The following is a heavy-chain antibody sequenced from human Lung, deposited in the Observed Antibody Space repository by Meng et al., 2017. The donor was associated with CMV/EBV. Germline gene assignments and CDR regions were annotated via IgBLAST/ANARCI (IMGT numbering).Heavy chain of an antibody. D-gene: IGHD1-26*01. Sequence: ESXKISCAASGFAFTSYWMHWVRQVPGKGLVWVSRINVDGTSTTYGDSVKGRFTMSRDNTKNTMYLQMNSLSAEDTAVYYCGRDLVGHTLAYWGQGTLVTVSS. V-gene: IGHV3-74*01. CDR2: INVDGTST. CDR1: GFAFTSYW. J-gene: IGHJ4*02. CDR3: GRDLVGHTLAY.